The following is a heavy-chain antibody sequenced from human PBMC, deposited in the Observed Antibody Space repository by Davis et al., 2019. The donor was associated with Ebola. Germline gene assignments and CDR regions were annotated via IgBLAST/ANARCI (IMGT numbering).Heavy chain of an antibody. D-gene: IGHD4-17*01. J-gene: IGHJ6*02. Sequence: SETLSLTCTVSAGSTRTSSYFWSWIRQPPGKGLEWIGNIHYLGNTNYNPSLKSRVTMSVDTSKNQFSLKLSSVTAADTAVYYCARGNYGDYIVLYYYNMDVWGQGTTVTVSS. CDR3: ARGNYGDYIVLYYYNMDV. V-gene: IGHV4-61*01. CDR2: IHYLGNT. CDR1: AGSTRTSSYF.